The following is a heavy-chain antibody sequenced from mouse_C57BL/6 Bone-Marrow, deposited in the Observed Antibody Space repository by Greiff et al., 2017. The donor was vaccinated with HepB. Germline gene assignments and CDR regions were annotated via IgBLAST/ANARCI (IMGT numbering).Heavy chain of an antibody. D-gene: IGHD1-1*01. V-gene: IGHV1-55*01. CDR1: GYTFTSYW. CDR2: IYPGSGST. Sequence: QVQLQQSGAELVKPGASVKMSCKASGYTFTSYWITWVKQRPGQGLEWIGDIYPGSGSTNYNEKFKSKATLTVDTSSSTAYMQLSSLTSEDSAVYYCARDYGSSLWYFDVWGTGTTVTVSS. J-gene: IGHJ1*03. CDR3: ARDYGSSLWYFDV.